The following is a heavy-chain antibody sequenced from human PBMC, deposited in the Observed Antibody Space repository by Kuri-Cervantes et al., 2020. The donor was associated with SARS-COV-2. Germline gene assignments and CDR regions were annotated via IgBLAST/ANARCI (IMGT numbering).Heavy chain of an antibody. CDR2: IYYSGST. D-gene: IGHD1-1*01. CDR3: ARETTDAFDI. Sequence: GSLRLSCTVSGGSISSHYWSWIRQPPGKGLEWIGYIYYSGSTNYNPSLKSRVTISVDTSKNQFSLKLSSVTAADTAVYYCARETTDAFDIWGQGTMVTVSS. V-gene: IGHV4-59*11. CDR1: GGSISSHY. J-gene: IGHJ3*02.